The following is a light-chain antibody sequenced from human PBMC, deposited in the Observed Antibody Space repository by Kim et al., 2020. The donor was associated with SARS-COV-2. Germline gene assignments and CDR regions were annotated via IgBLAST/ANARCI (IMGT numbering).Light chain of an antibody. J-gene: IGLJ3*02. Sequence: SSELTQDPAVSVALGQTVKITCQGDSLRSHYARWYQQKPGQAPVVVLYSENKRPSGIPDRFSGSSAGNTASLTITGAQAEDEADYYCNSRDSSGNLWVFGGGTQLTVL. V-gene: IGLV3-19*01. CDR1: SLRSHY. CDR3: NSRDSSGNLWV. CDR2: SEN.